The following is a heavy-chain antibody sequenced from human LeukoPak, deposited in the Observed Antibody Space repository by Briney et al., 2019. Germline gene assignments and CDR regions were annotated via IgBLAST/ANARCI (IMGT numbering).Heavy chain of an antibody. CDR1: GFTFSCYH. CDR3: ARVVGYYYYMDV. J-gene: IGHJ6*03. CDR2: SSSTSSYI. D-gene: IGHD1-26*01. Sequence: GGSLRLSCSASGFTFSCYHVNWVPQAPGKGLEWVLSSSSTSSYIYYADAVEGRFTNSRDNTKNSLYLQMNSLRAEDTAVYYCARVVGYYYYMDVWGKGTTVTVSS. V-gene: IGHV3-21*01.